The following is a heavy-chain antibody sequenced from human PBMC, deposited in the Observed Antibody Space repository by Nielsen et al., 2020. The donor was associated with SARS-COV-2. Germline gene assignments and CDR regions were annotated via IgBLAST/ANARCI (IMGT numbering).Heavy chain of an antibody. D-gene: IGHD6-13*01. CDR3: AKAPFPSSSWYPGWFDP. J-gene: IGHJ5*02. CDR2: ISSSSSTI. CDR1: GFTFSSYS. V-gene: IGHV3-48*01. Sequence: RGSLRLSCVASGFTFSSYSMFWVRQAPGKGLEWVSYISSSSSTIYYADSVKGRFTISRDNSKNTLYLQMNSLRAEDTAVYYCAKAPFPSSSWYPGWFDPWGQGTLVTVSS.